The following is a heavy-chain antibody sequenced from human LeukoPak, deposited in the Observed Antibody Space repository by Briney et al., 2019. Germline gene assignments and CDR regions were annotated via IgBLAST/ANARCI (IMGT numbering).Heavy chain of an antibody. J-gene: IGHJ6*02. CDR2: IYSTGST. CDR3: ARADNYNYYYGMDV. V-gene: IGHV4-4*07. CDR1: GGSISNYY. Sequence: SETLSLTCTVSGGSISNYYWSWIRQSAGKGLEWIGRIYSTGSTNYNPSLKSRVTMSVDTSKNQFSLKLSSVTAADTAVYYCARADNYNYYYGMDVWGQGTTVTVSS.